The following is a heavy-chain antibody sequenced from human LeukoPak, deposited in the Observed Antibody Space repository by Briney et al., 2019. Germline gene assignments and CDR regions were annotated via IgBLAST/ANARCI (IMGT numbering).Heavy chain of an antibody. CDR1: GSTFSSYW. D-gene: IGHD1-26*01. J-gene: IGHJ6*02. Sequence: GGSLRLSCAASGSTFSSYWMTWVRQAPGKGLEWVAVISYDGSNKYYADSVKGRFTISRDNSKNTLYLQMNSLRAEDTAVYYCAKDAIQRWELLNYYYGMDVWGQGTTVTVSS. CDR3: AKDAIQRWELLNYYYGMDV. CDR2: ISYDGSNK. V-gene: IGHV3-30*18.